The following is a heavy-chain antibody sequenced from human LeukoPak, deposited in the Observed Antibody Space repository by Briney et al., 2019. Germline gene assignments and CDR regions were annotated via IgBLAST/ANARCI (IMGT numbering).Heavy chain of an antibody. Sequence: GGSLRLSCAASGFTFNIYAMSWVRQATGKGPEWVSGISGYGGSTYYADSVKGRFTISRDNSKNTLYLQMSSLRVDDTAVYYCAKDLGPYLGIANNWFDPWGQGTLVLVSS. CDR3: AKDLGPYLGIANNWFDP. CDR2: ISGYGGST. D-gene: IGHD1-26*01. V-gene: IGHV3-23*01. CDR1: GFTFNIYA. J-gene: IGHJ5*02.